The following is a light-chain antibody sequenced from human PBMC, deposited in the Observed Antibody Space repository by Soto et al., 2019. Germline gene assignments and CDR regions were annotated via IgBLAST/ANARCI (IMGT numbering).Light chain of an antibody. Sequence: QSVLTQPTSVSWSPGQSITISCTVNHNDIGTYDYVSWYQQHPGRAPRLLIHGVTTRPSGISGRFSASKSGLTASLTISGLQPEDEADYYCSSFTSNRIYVFGPGTKVTVL. CDR3: SSFTSNRIYV. V-gene: IGLV2-14*03. CDR1: HNDIGTYDY. CDR2: GVT. J-gene: IGLJ1*01.